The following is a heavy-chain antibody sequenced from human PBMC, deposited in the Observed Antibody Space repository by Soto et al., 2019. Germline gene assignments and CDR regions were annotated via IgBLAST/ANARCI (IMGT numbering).Heavy chain of an antibody. Sequence: PSETLSLTCTVSGDSISSGAYYWSWIRQHPGKGLVWIGYISFSGRTYYNPSLKSRLTISLDTSENQFSLKLSSVTAADTAVYYCARQPYSSPSDYYYYYGMDVWGQGTTVTVSS. V-gene: IGHV4-31*03. CDR2: ISFSGRT. D-gene: IGHD6-6*01. J-gene: IGHJ6*02. CDR1: GDSISSGAYY. CDR3: ARQPYSSPSDYYYYYGMDV.